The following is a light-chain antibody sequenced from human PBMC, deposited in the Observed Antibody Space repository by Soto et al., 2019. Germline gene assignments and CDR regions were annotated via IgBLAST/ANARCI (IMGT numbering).Light chain of an antibody. J-gene: IGLJ3*02. V-gene: IGLV2-14*03. CDR1: SSDIGSYNY. Sequence: QSALTQPASLSGSPGQSITITCTGTSSDIGSYNYVSWYQQHPAKAPKLLIFDVSYRPSGISGRFSGSKSGNTASLTISGLQPEDEADYYCSSYGASATLFGGGTKLTVL. CDR2: DVS. CDR3: SSYGASATL.